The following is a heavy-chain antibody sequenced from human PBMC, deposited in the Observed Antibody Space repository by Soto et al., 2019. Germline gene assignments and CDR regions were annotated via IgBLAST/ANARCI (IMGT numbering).Heavy chain of an antibody. V-gene: IGHV4-31*03. CDR3: ARVCGGDCHYGMDV. D-gene: IGHD2-21*02. Sequence: QVQLQESGPGLVKPSQTLSLTCTVSCGSISSGGYYWTWIRQHPGKGLEWIGYIYYSGSTYYNPSLKSRVTMSVDTSKIQFSLKLSSVTAADTAVYYCARVCGGDCHYGMDVWGQGTTVTVSS. J-gene: IGHJ6*02. CDR2: IYYSGST. CDR1: CGSISSGGYY.